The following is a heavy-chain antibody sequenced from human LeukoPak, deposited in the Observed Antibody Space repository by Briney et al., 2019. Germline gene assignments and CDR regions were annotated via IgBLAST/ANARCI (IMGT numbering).Heavy chain of an antibody. Sequence: ASVKVSCKASGYTFTSYDINWVRQATALGREWMRWMNPNSGNTGYAQKFQGRVSMTSNTSISTAYMELSSLRSEDTAVYYCARAPMVVVAATIDYWGQGTLVTVSS. CDR1: GYTFTSYD. D-gene: IGHD2-15*01. V-gene: IGHV1-8*01. CDR3: ARAPMVVVAATIDY. CDR2: MNPNSGNT. J-gene: IGHJ4*02.